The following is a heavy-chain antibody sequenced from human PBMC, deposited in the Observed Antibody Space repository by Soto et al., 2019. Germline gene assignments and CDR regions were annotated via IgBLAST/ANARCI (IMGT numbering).Heavy chain of an antibody. J-gene: IGHJ6*02. CDR1: GYSFTSYW. CDR3: ARQREFWSGYFHYYYGMDV. V-gene: IGHV5-10-1*01. CDR2: IDPSDSYT. D-gene: IGHD3-3*01. Sequence: LGESLKISCKGSGYSFTSYWISWVRQMPGKGLEWMGRIDPSDSYTNYSPSFQGHVTISADKSISTAYLQWSSLKASDTAMYYCARQREFWSGYFHYYYGMDVWGQGTTVTVSS.